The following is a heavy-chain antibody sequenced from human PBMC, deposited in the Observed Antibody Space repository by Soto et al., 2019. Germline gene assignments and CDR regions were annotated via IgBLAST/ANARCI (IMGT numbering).Heavy chain of an antibody. CDR1: GASINNTSYY. Sequence: KLQESGPRLVKPSETLSLTCTVSGASINNTSYYWGWIRQSPGKGLEGIGNIYYSGKTYYSPSLKSRVSISVDASRNQFSLRLSSVTAADTAVYYCGRPWGIGLTPPGPWGQGVLVTVSS. CDR3: GRPWGIGLTPPGP. D-gene: IGHD6-13*01. V-gene: IGHV4-39*01. J-gene: IGHJ5*02. CDR2: IYYSGKT.